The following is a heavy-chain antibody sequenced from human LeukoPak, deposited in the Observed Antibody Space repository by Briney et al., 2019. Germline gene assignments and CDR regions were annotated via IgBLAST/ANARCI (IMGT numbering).Heavy chain of an antibody. V-gene: IGHV3-66*02. J-gene: IGHJ5*02. Sequence: GGSLRLSCAASGFAVSSNYMTWVRQAPGKGLEWVSFIYSGGSTHYADSVKGRFTISRDNSKNTLDLQMSSLRAEDTAVYYCARDAGPHHYFDNRPGCFDPWGQGTLVTVSS. CDR2: IYSGGST. D-gene: IGHD3-22*01. CDR1: GFAVSSNY. CDR3: ARDAGPHHYFDNRPGCFDP.